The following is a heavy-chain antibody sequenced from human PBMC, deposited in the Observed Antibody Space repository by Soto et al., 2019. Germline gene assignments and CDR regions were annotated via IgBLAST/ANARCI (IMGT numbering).Heavy chain of an antibody. CDR1: GFSFSSYA. CDR3: ARDMYSSDYFVKWFEP. J-gene: IGHJ5*02. Sequence: QVRLVESGGGVVQPGRSRRLSCTASGFSFSSYAMYWFRQPPGKGLEWLAVISLDGINKHYADSVKGRVTVSRDNSNHSLDLQLNSLRGEDTAMYYCARDMYSSDYFVKWFEPWGQGTLVTVSS. D-gene: IGHD6-19*01. CDR2: ISLDGINK. V-gene: IGHV3-30-3*01.